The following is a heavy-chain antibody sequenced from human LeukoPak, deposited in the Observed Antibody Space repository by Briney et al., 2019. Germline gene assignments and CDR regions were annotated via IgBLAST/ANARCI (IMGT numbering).Heavy chain of an antibody. J-gene: IGHJ4*02. CDR3: ARIAAAGNFDY. CDR1: GFTFSSYS. D-gene: IGHD6-13*01. V-gene: IGHV3-21*01. CDR2: ISSSSSYI. Sequence: GGSLRLSCAASGFTFSSYSMNWVRQAPGKGLEWVSSISSSSSYIYYADPVKGRFTISRDNAKNSLYLQMNSLRAEDTAVYYCARIAAAGNFDYWGQGTLVTVSS.